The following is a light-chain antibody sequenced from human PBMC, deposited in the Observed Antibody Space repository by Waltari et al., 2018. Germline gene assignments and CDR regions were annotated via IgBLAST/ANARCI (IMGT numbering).Light chain of an antibody. V-gene: IGLV1-47*01. Sequence: QSVRTQPPSASGTPGQRVTISCSGSSSNIGSNYVYWYQQLPGTAPKLLIYRNNQRPSGVPDRFSGSKSGTSASLAISGLRSEDEADYYCAAWDDSLRGVVFGGGTKLTVL. CDR3: AAWDDSLRGVV. J-gene: IGLJ2*01. CDR2: RNN. CDR1: SSNIGSNY.